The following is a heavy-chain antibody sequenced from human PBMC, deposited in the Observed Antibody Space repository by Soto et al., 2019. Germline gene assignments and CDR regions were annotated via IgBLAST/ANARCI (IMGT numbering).Heavy chain of an antibody. CDR1: GGSISSGTSY. Sequence: QVQLQESGPGLVKPSQTLSLTCTVSGGSISSGTSYWSRIRQRPGKGLEWIGYIFYSGSFYYTPSLRGRVMILADTSKNQFTLRLSSVTAADTAVYYCARAPETPSILGVALPYFFDYWGQGALVTVSS. D-gene: IGHD3-3*01. CDR2: IFYSGSF. J-gene: IGHJ4*02. V-gene: IGHV4-31*03. CDR3: ARAPETPSILGVALPYFFDY.